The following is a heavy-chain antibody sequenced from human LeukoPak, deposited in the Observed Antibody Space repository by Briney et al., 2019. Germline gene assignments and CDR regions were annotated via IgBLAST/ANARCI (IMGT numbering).Heavy chain of an antibody. CDR1: GFTFSSYA. Sequence: GGSLRLSCAASGFTFSSYAMHWVRQAPGKGLEWVAVISYDGSNKYYADSVKGRFTISRDNSKNTLYLQMNSLRAEDTAVYYCARDDPRLKNWFDPWGQGTLVTVSS. V-gene: IGHV3-30-3*01. CDR2: ISYDGSNK. CDR3: ARDDPRLKNWFDP. J-gene: IGHJ5*02.